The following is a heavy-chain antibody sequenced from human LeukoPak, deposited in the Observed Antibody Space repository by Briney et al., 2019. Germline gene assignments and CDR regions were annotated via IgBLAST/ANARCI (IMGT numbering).Heavy chain of an antibody. Sequence: SETLSLTCTVSGGSISSYYWSWIRHPPGKGLEWIGYIYYSGSTNYNPSLKSRVTISVDTSKNQFSLKLSSVTAADTAVYYCARDKDWFDPWGQGTLVTVSS. CDR1: GGSISSYY. J-gene: IGHJ5*02. V-gene: IGHV4-59*01. CDR2: IYYSGST. CDR3: ARDKDWFDP.